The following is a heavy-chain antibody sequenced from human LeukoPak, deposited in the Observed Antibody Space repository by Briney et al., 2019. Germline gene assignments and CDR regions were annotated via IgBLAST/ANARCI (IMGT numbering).Heavy chain of an antibody. Sequence: SETLSLTCAVYGGSFSGYYWSWIRQPPGKGLEWIGEINHSGSTNYNPSLKSRVTISVDTSKNQFSLKLSSVTAADTAVYYCARGSGGYYYSWFDPWGQGTLVTVSS. V-gene: IGHV4-34*01. CDR1: GGSFSGYY. J-gene: IGHJ5*02. D-gene: IGHD3-10*01. CDR2: INHSGST. CDR3: ARGSGGYYYSWFDP.